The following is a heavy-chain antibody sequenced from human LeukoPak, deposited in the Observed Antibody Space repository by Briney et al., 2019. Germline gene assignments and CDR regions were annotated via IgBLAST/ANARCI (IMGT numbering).Heavy chain of an antibody. Sequence: GGSLRLSCAASGFTFSSYSMNWVRQAPGKGLEWVSYISSSSINIYYADSVKGRFTISRDSAKSSLYLQMNSLRAEDTAVYYCARGIHNSCDYWGQGALVTVSS. D-gene: IGHD6-6*01. V-gene: IGHV3-48*04. J-gene: IGHJ4*02. CDR2: ISSSSINI. CDR1: GFTFSSYS. CDR3: ARGIHNSCDY.